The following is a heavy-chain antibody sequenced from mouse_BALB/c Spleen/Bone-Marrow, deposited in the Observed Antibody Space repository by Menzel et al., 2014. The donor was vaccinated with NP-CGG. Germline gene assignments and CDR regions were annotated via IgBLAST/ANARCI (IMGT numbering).Heavy chain of an antibody. V-gene: IGHV1S132*01. CDR2: IFPGTGTT. J-gene: IGHJ2*01. CDR1: GYTFTSYW. CDR3: ASRDSSGYVPDY. Sequence: VKXXXSXKXSXKTSGYTFTSYWIQWVKQRPGQGLGWIGEIFPGTGTTSYNEKFKGKATLTIDTSSSPAYXQLSSLTSENSAVYFCASRDSSGYVPDYWGQGTTLTVSS. D-gene: IGHD3-2*01.